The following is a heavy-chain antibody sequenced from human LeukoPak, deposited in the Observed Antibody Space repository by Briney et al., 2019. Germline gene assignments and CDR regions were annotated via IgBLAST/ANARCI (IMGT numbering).Heavy chain of an antibody. D-gene: IGHD3-16*01. CDR2: FHNSGTS. CDR1: DDSISDCY. Sequence: SETLSLTCTVSDDSISDCYRGWIRQPPGKGLEWIGYFHNSGTSTYNPSLKSRVTISADTSKNQFSLKLNSLTTADTAVYYCTRGAGWLIDYWGQGILVTAAS. V-gene: IGHV4-59*01. J-gene: IGHJ4*02. CDR3: TRGAGWLIDY.